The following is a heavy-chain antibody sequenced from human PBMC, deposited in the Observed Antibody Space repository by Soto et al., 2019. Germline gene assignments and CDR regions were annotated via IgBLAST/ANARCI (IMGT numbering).Heavy chain of an antibody. CDR1: GFTFSSYA. J-gene: IGHJ6*02. CDR3: AKDGGVGATTLYYYGMDV. CDR2: ISGSGGST. Sequence: EVQLLESGGGLVQPGGSLRLSCAASGFTFSSYAMSWVRQAPGKGLEWVSAISGSGGSTYYADSVKGRFTISRDNSKNTLYLQMNSLRAEDTAVYYCAKDGGVGATTLYYYGMDVWGQGTTVTVSS. V-gene: IGHV3-23*01. D-gene: IGHD1-26*01.